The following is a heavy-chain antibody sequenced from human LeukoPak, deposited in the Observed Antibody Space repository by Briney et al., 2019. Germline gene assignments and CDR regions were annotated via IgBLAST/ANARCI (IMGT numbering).Heavy chain of an antibody. Sequence: GASVKVSCKASGGTFSSYAISWVRQAPGQGLEWMGGIIPIFGTANYAQKFQGRVTITADESTSTAYMELSSLRSEDTAVYYCARVVLMVYATGIYDCWGQGTLVTVSS. J-gene: IGHJ4*02. D-gene: IGHD2-8*01. CDR3: ARVVLMVYATGIYDC. CDR2: IIPIFGTA. V-gene: IGHV1-69*13. CDR1: GGTFSSYA.